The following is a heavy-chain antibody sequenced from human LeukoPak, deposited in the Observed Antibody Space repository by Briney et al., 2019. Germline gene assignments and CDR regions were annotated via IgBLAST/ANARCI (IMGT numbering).Heavy chain of an antibody. Sequence: PSETLSLTCTVSGGSISSSNYYWGWIRQPPGKGLEWIGSIYYSGSAYYNPSLKGRVTISVDTSKNQSSLKLSSVTAADTAVYYCARGSGYYYGDFDYWGQGTLVTVSS. CDR1: GGSISSSNYY. CDR2: IYYSGSA. V-gene: IGHV4-39*01. CDR3: ARGSGYYYGDFDY. D-gene: IGHD3-22*01. J-gene: IGHJ4*02.